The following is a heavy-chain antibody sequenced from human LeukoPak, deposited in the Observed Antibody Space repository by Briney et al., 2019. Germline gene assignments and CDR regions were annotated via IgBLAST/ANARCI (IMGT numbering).Heavy chain of an antibody. Sequence: GGSLRLSCAASGFTFSSYWMSWVRQAPGKGLEWVANLKQDGSEKYYVDSVKGRFTISRDNAKNSLYLQMNSLRAEDTAVYYCAREVYYYDSSGYYIYYYYYYMDVWGKGTTVTISS. D-gene: IGHD3-22*01. CDR1: GFTFSSYW. CDR2: LKQDGSEK. CDR3: AREVYYYDSSGYYIYYYYYYMDV. V-gene: IGHV3-7*01. J-gene: IGHJ6*03.